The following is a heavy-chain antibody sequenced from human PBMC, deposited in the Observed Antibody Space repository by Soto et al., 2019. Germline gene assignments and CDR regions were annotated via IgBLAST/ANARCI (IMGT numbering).Heavy chain of an antibody. Sequence: PSETLSLTCTVSGGSINSANYYWSWIRQPPGKGLEWFGYIYYSGSTYYNPSLRSRVAISVDTSKNQFSLKLRSVTAADTAVYYCARAGGRWLPPPHFDYWGQGILVTVS. CDR2: IYYSGST. CDR3: ARAGGRWLPPPHFDY. D-gene: IGHD1-26*01. J-gene: IGHJ4*02. CDR1: GGSINSANYY. V-gene: IGHV4-30-4*01.